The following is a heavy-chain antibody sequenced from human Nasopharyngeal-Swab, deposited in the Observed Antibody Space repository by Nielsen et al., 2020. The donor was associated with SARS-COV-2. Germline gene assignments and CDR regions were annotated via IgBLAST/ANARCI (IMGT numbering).Heavy chain of an antibody. D-gene: IGHD2-21*02. CDR3: ARRGDCNGNPCYSDY. J-gene: IGHJ4*02. V-gene: IGHV5-51*01. Sequence: GESLKISCKASGYSFTNYWIGWVRPMPGTGLEWIGLIQPGDSSISYIPSFQGQVTISVDKSISTTYLQCSNLKASDAATYYCARRGDCNGNPCYSDYWGQGTLVTVSS. CDR2: IQPGDSSI. CDR1: GYSFTNYW.